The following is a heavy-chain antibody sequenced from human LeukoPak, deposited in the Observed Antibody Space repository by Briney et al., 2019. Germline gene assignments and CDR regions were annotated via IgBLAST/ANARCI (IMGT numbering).Heavy chain of an antibody. CDR1: GFTFSTYW. J-gene: IGHJ6*03. CDR3: ARIGYSSGWYGENYYYYMDV. Sequence: GGSLRLSCAASGFTFSTYWMNWFRQTPGKGLEWVAKIKADGGEKDHVASVKGRFTISRDNAKNSLYLQMNSLRAEDTAVYYCARIGYSSGWYGENYYYYMDVWGKGTTVTVSS. D-gene: IGHD6-19*01. CDR2: IKADGGEK. V-gene: IGHV3-7*01.